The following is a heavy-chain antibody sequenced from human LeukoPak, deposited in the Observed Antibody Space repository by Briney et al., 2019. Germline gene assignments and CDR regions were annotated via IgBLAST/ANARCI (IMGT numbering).Heavy chain of an antibody. CDR3: ARQGGYCSSTSCYIYWFDP. V-gene: IGHV4-4*09. Sequence: SETLSLTCTVSGGSISSYYWSWIRQPPGKGLEWIGYIYTSGSTNYNPSLKSRVTISVDTSKNQFSLKLSSVTAADTAVYYCARQGGYCSSTSCYIYWFDPWGQGTLVTVSS. D-gene: IGHD2-2*02. CDR2: IYTSGST. CDR1: GGSISSYY. J-gene: IGHJ5*02.